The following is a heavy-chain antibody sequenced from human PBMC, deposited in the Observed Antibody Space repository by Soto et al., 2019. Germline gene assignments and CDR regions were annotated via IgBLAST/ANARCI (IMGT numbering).Heavy chain of an antibody. Sequence: GGSLRLSCAASGFTFDDYAMHWVRQAPGKGLEWVSGISWNSGSIGYADSVKGRFTINPDTSKNQFSLQLNSVTPEDTAVYYCARDGEQLVIDYYYYGMDVWGQGTTVTVSS. CDR2: ISWNSGSI. D-gene: IGHD6-6*01. J-gene: IGHJ6*02. CDR3: ARDGEQLVIDYYYYGMDV. CDR1: GFTFDDYA. V-gene: IGHV3-9*01.